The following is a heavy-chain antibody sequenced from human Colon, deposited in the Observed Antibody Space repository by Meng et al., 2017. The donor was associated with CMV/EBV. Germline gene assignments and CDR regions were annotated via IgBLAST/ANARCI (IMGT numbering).Heavy chain of an antibody. CDR2: IRYDGTKA. J-gene: IGHJ4*02. V-gene: IGHV3-30*02. CDR3: AKEFVLGTHLDH. Sequence: GESLKISCSASGFTFNTFGMHWVRQAPGKGLEWVAFIRYDGTKADYADSVTGRFTISRDNAKSSLHLQMTSLRPEDSAVYFCAKEFVLGTHLDHWGQGRLVTVSS. D-gene: IGHD2-21*02. CDR1: GFTFNTFG.